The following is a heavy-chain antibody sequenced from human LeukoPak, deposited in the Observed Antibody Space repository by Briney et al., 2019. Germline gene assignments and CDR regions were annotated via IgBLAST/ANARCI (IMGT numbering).Heavy chain of an antibody. CDR3: ARGPYHYYMDV. J-gene: IGHJ6*03. CDR1: GFTFSSYW. CDR2: IEQDGSEK. V-gene: IGHV3-7*01. Sequence: GGSLRLSCAASGFTFSSYWMNWVRQAPGKGLEWVANIEQDGSEKNYVDSVKGRFTISRDNAKNSLYLQMNSLRAEDTTVYYCARGPYHYYMDVWGKGTTVTVSS.